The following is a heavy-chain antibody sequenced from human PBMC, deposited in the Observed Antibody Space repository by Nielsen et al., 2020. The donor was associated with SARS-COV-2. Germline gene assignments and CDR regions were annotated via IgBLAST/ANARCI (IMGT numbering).Heavy chain of an antibody. V-gene: IGHV3-53*01. Sequence: GESLKISCVVSGFSVSSNYMSWVRQAPGKGLEWVSVIYSGGNTYYADSVKGRFTISRDNSKNTLYLQMNSLRVEDTAVYSCARASNTYTNWGYFDYWAREPWSPSPQ. CDR3: ARASNTYTNWGYFDY. J-gene: IGHJ4*02. CDR2: IYSGGNT. D-gene: IGHD7-27*01. CDR1: GFSVSSNY.